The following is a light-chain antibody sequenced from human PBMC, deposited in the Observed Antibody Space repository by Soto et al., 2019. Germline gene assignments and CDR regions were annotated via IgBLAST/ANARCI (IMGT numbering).Light chain of an antibody. Sequence: EIVLTQSPGTLSLSPGERATLSCRASQSVSSSYLAWYQQKPGQAPRLRIYGASSRATGIPDRFSGSGSGTDFTLTISRLEPEDSAVYYCQQYDNSPWTFGQGTKVEIK. CDR2: GAS. V-gene: IGKV3-20*01. CDR1: QSVSSSY. J-gene: IGKJ1*01. CDR3: QQYDNSPWT.